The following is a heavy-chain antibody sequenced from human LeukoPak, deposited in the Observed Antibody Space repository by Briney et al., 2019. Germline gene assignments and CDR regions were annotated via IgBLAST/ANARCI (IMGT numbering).Heavy chain of an antibody. V-gene: IGHV1-18*01. D-gene: IGHD3-10*01. J-gene: IGHJ5*02. CDR3: ARDSVGYGSGTKYENWFDP. Sequence: ASVKVSCKASGYTFTSYGISWVRQAPGQGLEWMGWISAYNGNTNYAQKLQGRVTMTTDTSTSTAYMELRSLRSDDTAVYYCARDSVGYGSGTKYENWFDPWGQGTLVTVSS. CDR2: ISAYNGNT. CDR1: GYTFTSYG.